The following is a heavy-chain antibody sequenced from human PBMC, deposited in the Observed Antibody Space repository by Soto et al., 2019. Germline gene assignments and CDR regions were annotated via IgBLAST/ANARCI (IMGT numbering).Heavy chain of an antibody. Sequence: PXGSLRLSCVASGFTFSTVAMTWVRQAPGKGLDWVSSISDNGGNTDYADSVRGRFTLSRDNSKNTLYLQMNHLKAEDTAVYYCAKLYWNPRYFDYWGQGARVTVSS. CDR1: GFTFSTVA. CDR3: AKLYWNPRYFDY. D-gene: IGHD1-1*01. J-gene: IGHJ4*02. V-gene: IGHV3-23*01. CDR2: ISDNGGNT.